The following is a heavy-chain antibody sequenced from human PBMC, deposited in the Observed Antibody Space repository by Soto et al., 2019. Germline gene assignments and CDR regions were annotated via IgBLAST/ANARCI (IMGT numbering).Heavy chain of an antibody. D-gene: IGHD3-22*01. J-gene: IGHJ4*02. CDR1: GGTFSSYT. CDR3: AREYYDSSGSTNDY. CDR2: IITILGIA. Sequence: QVQLVQSGAEVKKPGSSVKVSCKASGGTFSSYTISWVRQAPGQGLEWMGRIITILGIANYAQKFQGRVTITADKSTSTAYMELSSLRSEDTAVYYCAREYYDSSGSTNDYWGQGTLVTVSS. V-gene: IGHV1-69*08.